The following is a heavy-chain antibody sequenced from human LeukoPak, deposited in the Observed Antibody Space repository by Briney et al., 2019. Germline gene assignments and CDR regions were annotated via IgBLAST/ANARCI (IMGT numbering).Heavy chain of an antibody. Sequence: SETLSLTCTVSGVSISSGDYYWRWLRQPPGKGLEWIGYFYYRGSSYYNPSLKSRIIMSVDTSKKQFSLKLNSVTAADTAVYYCAGGRTAKVTISPEKYYYYYGVDVWGQGTTVTVS. D-gene: IGHD5-18*01. J-gene: IGHJ6*02. CDR2: FYYRGSS. CDR3: AGGRTAKVTISPEKYYYYYGVDV. CDR1: GVSISSGDYY. V-gene: IGHV4-30-4*01.